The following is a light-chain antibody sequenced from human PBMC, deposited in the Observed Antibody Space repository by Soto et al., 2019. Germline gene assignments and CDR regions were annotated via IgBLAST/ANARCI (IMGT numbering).Light chain of an antibody. Sequence: EIVLTQSPGTLSLSPGERVSLSCRASQTSNRSFLAWYQQRPGQAPRLLIYGASSRATGVPDRFSGSGSGTDFTLTISRLELGDFAVYYCQQYGNSTRTFGQGTKV. V-gene: IGKV3-20*01. J-gene: IGKJ1*01. CDR1: QTSNRSF. CDR3: QQYGNSTRT. CDR2: GAS.